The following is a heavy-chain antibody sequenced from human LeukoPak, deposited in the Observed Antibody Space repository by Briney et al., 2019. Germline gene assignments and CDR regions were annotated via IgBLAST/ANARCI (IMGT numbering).Heavy chain of an antibody. CDR1: GFTFSSYE. CDR2: ISSSGSTI. CDR3: ARGRRGLTVAGNQLDY. J-gene: IGHJ4*02. V-gene: IGHV3-48*03. D-gene: IGHD6-19*01. Sequence: PGGSLRLSCAASGFTFSSYEMNWVRQAPGKGLEWVSYISSSGSTIYYADSVKGRFTISRDNAKNSLYLQMNSLRAEDTAVYYCARGRRGLTVAGNQLDYWGQGTLVTVSS.